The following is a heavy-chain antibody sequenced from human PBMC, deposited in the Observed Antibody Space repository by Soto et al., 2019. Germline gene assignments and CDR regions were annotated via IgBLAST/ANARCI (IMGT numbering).Heavy chain of an antibody. V-gene: IGHV4-34*01. J-gene: IGHJ6*03. CDR3: ARLTGXWNYLYYYYYYMDV. CDR1: GGSFSGYY. CDR2: INHSGST. Sequence: SETLSLTCAVYGGSFSGYYWSWIRQPPGKGLEWIGEINHSGSTNYNPSLKSRVTISVDTSKNQFSLKLSSVTAADTAVYYCARLTGXWNYLYYYYYYMDVWGKGTTVTVSS. D-gene: IGHD1-7*01.